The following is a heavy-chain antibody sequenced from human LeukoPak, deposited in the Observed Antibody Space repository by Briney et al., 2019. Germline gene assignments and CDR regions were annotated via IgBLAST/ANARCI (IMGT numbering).Heavy chain of an antibody. Sequence: GGSLRLSCVASGFTFSSYSMNWVRQAPGKGLEWVSYISSSSSTIYYADSVKGRFTISRDNAKNSLYLQMNSLRAEDTAVYYCARYSSSFWFDPWGQGTLVTVSS. CDR1: GFTFSSYS. CDR2: ISSSSSTI. J-gene: IGHJ5*02. D-gene: IGHD6-6*01. V-gene: IGHV3-48*01. CDR3: ARYSSSFWFDP.